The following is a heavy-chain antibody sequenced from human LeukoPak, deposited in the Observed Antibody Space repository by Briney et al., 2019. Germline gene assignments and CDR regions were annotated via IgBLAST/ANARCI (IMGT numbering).Heavy chain of an antibody. CDR3: ARALGEGYCSGGSCFAHDY. CDR1: GYSISSGYY. Sequence: PSETLSLTCTVSGYSISSGYYWGWIRQPPGKGLEWIGSIYHSGSTYYNPSLKSRVTISVDTSKNQFSLKLSSVTAADTAVYYCARALGEGYCSGGSCFAHDYWGQGTLVTVSS. J-gene: IGHJ4*02. V-gene: IGHV4-38-2*02. CDR2: IYHSGST. D-gene: IGHD2-15*01.